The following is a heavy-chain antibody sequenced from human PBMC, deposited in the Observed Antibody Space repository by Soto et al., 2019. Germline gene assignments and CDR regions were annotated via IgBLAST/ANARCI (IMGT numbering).Heavy chain of an antibody. CDR3: ARGGGKWLRFPFDY. CDR2: INHSGST. J-gene: IGHJ4*02. D-gene: IGHD5-12*01. Sequence: QVQLQQWGAGLLKPSETLSLTCAVHGGSFSGYYWSWIRQPPGKGLEWIGEINHSGSTNYNPSLKSRVTISVDTSKNQFSLKLSSVTAADTAVYYCARGGGKWLRFPFDYWGQGTLVTVSS. V-gene: IGHV4-34*01. CDR1: GGSFSGYY.